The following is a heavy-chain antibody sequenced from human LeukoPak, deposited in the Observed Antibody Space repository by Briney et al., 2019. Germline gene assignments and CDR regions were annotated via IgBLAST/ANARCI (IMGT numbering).Heavy chain of an antibody. J-gene: IGHJ6*02. CDR2: ISSSSSTI. CDR1: GFTFSSYS. D-gene: IGHD6-19*01. V-gene: IGHV3-48*01. Sequence: GGSLRLSCAASGFTFSSYSMNWVRQAPGKGLEWVSYISSSSSTIYYADSVKGRFTISRDNAKNSLYPQMNSLRAEDTAVYYCARGDGAGYSSGWYGGNYYYYGMDVWGQGTTVTVSS. CDR3: ARGDGAGYSSGWYGGNYYYYGMDV.